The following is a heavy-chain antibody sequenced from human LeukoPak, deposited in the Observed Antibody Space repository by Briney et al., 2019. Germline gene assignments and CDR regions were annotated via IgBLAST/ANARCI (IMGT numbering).Heavy chain of an antibody. V-gene: IGHV4-4*09. CDR1: GDSVSSGY. CDR2: IQDTGIT. D-gene: IGHD2-15*01. Sequence: SETLSLICNVSGDSVSSGYWSWIRQSPGKGLEWIGFIQDTGITDYNPSLKSRLLMSLDTSKNQFSLSLRSVTAADTAVDYCAGRGHRYSRDWGQGILVTISS. J-gene: IGHJ1*01. CDR3: AGRGHRYSRD.